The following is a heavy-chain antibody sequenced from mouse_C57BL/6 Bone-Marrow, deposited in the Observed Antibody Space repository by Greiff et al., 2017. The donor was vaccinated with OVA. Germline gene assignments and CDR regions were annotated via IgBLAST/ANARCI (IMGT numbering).Heavy chain of an antibody. V-gene: IGHV1-59*01. Sequence: QVQLQQPGAELVRPGTSVKLSCKASGYTFTSYWMHWVKQRPGQGLEWIGVIDPSDSYTNYNQKFTGKATLTVDTSSSTAYMQLSSLTSEDSAVYYCARGELDYWGQGTTLTVSS. CDR1: GYTFTSYW. J-gene: IGHJ2*01. CDR2: IDPSDSYT. CDR3: ARGELDY.